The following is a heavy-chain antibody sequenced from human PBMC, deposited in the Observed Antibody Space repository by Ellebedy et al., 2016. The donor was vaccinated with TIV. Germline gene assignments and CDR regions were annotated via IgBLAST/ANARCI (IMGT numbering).Heavy chain of an antibody. J-gene: IGHJ6*02. Sequence: SETLSLTCTVTGGSISSSSYYWGWIRQPPGKGLEWIGEINHSGSTNYNPSLKSRVTVSVDTSKNQFSLKLSSVTAADTAVYYCAREPITEWFGELSRYYGMDVWGQGTTVTVSS. CDR2: INHSGST. V-gene: IGHV4-39*07. CDR3: AREPITEWFGELSRYYGMDV. CDR1: GGSISSSSYY. D-gene: IGHD3-10*01.